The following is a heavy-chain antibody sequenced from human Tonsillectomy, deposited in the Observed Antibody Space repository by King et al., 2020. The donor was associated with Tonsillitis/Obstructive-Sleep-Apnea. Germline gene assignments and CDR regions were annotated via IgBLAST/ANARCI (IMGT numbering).Heavy chain of an antibody. D-gene: IGHD2-2*02. CDR2: INPSGGST. CDR1: GYTFTSYY. V-gene: IGHV1-46*01. Sequence: VQLVESGAEVKKPGASVKVSCKASGYTFTSYYMHWVRQAPGQGLEWMGIINPSGGSTSYAQQFQGRVTMTRDTSTSTDYMELSSLRSEDTAVYYCAREYCSSTSCYNSIIDYWGQGTLVTVSS. CDR3: AREYCSSTSCYNSIIDY. J-gene: IGHJ4*02.